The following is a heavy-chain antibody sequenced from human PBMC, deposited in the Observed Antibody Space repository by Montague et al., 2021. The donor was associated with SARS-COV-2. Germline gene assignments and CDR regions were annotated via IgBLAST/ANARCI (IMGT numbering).Heavy chain of an antibody. Sequence: SETLSLTCAVYRGSFNIFSWGWIRQSPGKGLVWFGEIDHSGNTNNNPSFKSRVTISVDTSKNQFSLNLTSVTAAATAMNYCARGSGMVGITPGFRYWGQGTLVAVSS. V-gene: IGHV4-34*01. CDR2: IDHSGNT. D-gene: IGHD1-26*01. J-gene: IGHJ4*02. CDR3: ARGSGMVGITPGFRY. CDR1: RGSFNIFS.